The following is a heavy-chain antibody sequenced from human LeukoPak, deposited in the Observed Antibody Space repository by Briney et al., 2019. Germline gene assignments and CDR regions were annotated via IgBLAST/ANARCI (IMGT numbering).Heavy chain of an antibody. D-gene: IGHD3-9*01. Sequence: GSVKVSCKASGYTFTSYGISWVRQAPGQGLEWMGWISAYNGNTNYAQKLQGRVTMTTDTSTSTAYMELRSLRSDDTAVHYCARVGYDILTGYYKHNWFDPWGQGTLVTVSS. CDR1: GYTFTSYG. J-gene: IGHJ5*02. CDR3: ARVGYDILTGYYKHNWFDP. CDR2: ISAYNGNT. V-gene: IGHV1-18*01.